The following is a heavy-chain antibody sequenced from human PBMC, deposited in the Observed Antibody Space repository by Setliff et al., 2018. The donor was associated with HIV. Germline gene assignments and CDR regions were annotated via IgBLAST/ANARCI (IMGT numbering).Heavy chain of an antibody. CDR1: GGSISSGSYY. V-gene: IGHV4-61*09. CDR3: ARDKSSGSHYRNLFDA. CDR2: MYTSGST. D-gene: IGHD3-10*01. J-gene: IGHJ5*02. Sequence: PSETLSLTWPRRVSGGSISSGSYYWTWIRQPAGKGLEWIGHMYTSGSTNYNPSLKTRVIISEDTSKNQFSLKLSSVTAADTAVYYCARDKSSGSHYRNLFDAWGQGALVTVSS.